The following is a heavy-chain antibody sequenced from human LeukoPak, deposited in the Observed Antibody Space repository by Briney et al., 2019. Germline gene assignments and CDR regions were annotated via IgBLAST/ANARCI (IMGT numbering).Heavy chain of an antibody. V-gene: IGHV4-38-2*02. CDR2: IYHSGST. CDR1: GYSISSGYY. D-gene: IGHD3-22*01. CDR3: ARGHYYDSSGYGY. Sequence: ASETLSLTCTVSGYSISSGYYWGWIRQPPGKGLEWIGSIYHSGSTYYNPSLKSRVTISVDTSKNQFSLKLSSVTAADTAVYYCARGHYYDSSGYGYWGQGTLVTVSS. J-gene: IGHJ4*02.